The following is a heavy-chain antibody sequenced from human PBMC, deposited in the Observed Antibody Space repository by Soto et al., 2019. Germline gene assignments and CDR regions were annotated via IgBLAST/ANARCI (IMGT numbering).Heavy chain of an antibody. CDR2: IYYSGST. Sequence: SETLSLTCTVSGGSLGSYYWSWIRRPPGKGLEWIGYIYYSGSTNYNPSLKSRVTISVDTSENQFSLKLSSVTAADTAVYYCARAPYSSSSVYFQHWGQGTLVTVSS. CDR3: ARAPYSSSSVYFQH. D-gene: IGHD6-6*01. V-gene: IGHV4-59*01. CDR1: GGSLGSYY. J-gene: IGHJ1*01.